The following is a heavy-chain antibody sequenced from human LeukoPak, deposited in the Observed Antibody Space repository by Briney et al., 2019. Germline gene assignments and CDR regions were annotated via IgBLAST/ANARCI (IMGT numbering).Heavy chain of an antibody. D-gene: IGHD6-19*01. CDR2: ISGTGDNS. CDR1: GFAFSSYD. CDR3: AFPAHHWLVRGAFDI. J-gene: IGHJ3*02. V-gene: IGHV3-23*01. Sequence: GGPLRLSCAASGFAFSSYDMNWVRQAAGKGLEWVSQISGTGDNSDYADSVKGRFTNSRDNSKRTLYLQLNNLRVEDTAIYYCAFPAHHWLVRGAFDIWGQGTVVTVSS.